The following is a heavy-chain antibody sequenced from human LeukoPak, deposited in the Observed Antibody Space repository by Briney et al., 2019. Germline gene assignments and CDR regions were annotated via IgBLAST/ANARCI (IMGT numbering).Heavy chain of an antibody. CDR2: IYTSGST. CDR3: ARDMGGYYCDSSGEAVFDY. J-gene: IGHJ4*02. D-gene: IGHD3-22*01. Sequence: SETLALTCTVSGGSLSSGSYYWSWIRQPAGKGLEWIGRIYTSGSTYYNPSLKSRVTISVDTSKNQFSLKLSSVTAADTAVYYCARDMGGYYCDSSGEAVFDYWGQGTLVTVSS. V-gene: IGHV4-61*02. CDR1: GGSLSSGSYY.